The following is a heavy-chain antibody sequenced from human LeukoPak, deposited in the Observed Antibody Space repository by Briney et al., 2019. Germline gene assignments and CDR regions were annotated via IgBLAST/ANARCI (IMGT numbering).Heavy chain of an antibody. CDR1: GFTFSSYW. J-gene: IGHJ4*02. CDR2: ISSSSSYI. V-gene: IGHV3-21*01. Sequence: PGGSLRLSCAASGFTFSSYWMSWVRQAPGKGLEWVSSISSSSSYIYYADSVKGRFTISRDNAKNSLYLQMNSLRAEDTAVYYCVLTGYSSSWHFDYWGQGTLVTVSS. CDR3: VLTGYSSSWHFDY. D-gene: IGHD6-13*01.